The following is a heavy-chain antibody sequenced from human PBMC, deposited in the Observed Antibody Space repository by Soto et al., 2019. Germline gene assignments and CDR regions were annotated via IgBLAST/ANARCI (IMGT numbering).Heavy chain of an antibody. CDR3: AKEIAASATLWLDP. CDR2: ITSTGDT. Sequence: EVQLLESGGGLVQPGGSLRLSCAASGFTLNYYAINWVRQAPGQELEWVSAITSTGDTYYVDSVKGRFTISRGNSKNTLYLQMNSLRAEDTAVYYCAKEIAASATLWLDPWGQGTLVTVSS. J-gene: IGHJ5*02. V-gene: IGHV3-23*01. CDR1: GFTLNYYA. D-gene: IGHD6-13*01.